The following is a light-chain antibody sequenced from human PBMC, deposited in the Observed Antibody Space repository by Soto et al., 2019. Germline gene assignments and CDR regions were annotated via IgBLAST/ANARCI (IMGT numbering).Light chain of an antibody. V-gene: IGKV3D-15*01. Sequence: EIVLTQSPDTLAVSPGEVATLSCWASQSVTSNLAWYQQKRGQAPRLLIYAASTRATGVPARFSGSGSGTEFTLAISILQSEDFAVYYCQHYNNLPPITFGQGTRLEMK. CDR3: QHYNNLPPIT. CDR2: AAS. J-gene: IGKJ5*01. CDR1: QSVTSN.